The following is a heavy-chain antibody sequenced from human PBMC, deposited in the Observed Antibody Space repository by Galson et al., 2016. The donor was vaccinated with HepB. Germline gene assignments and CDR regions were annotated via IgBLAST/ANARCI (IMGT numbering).Heavy chain of an antibody. Sequence: SVKVSCKASGYSFTSNYIHWVRQAPGQGFEWVGLLHVRGGSTSYAQQFQGRVTMTRDTSTTTVYMELHSLTSEDTAVYYCARGPTYYHDRSGILDYWGQGTLVTVSS. D-gene: IGHD3-22*01. V-gene: IGHV1-46*01. CDR3: ARGPTYYHDRSGILDY. CDR2: LHVRGGST. CDR1: GYSFTSNY. J-gene: IGHJ4*02.